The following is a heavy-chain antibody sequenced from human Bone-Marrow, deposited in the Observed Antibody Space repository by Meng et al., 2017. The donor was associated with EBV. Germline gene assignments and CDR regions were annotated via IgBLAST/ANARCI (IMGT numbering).Heavy chain of an antibody. D-gene: IGHD3-10*01. Sequence: GQLQGSGPGLVKLSETLSLTCVVSGVSVNSGTYHWSWIRQSPGKGLEWIGYIYDTGTTIYNPSLNSRVTILLETSKNQFSLRLHSVTTADTAVYYCAKSRSSTPGIVDDWGQGTLVTVSS. CDR1: GVSVNSGTYH. CDR2: IYDTGTT. J-gene: IGHJ4*02. CDR3: AKSRSSTPGIVDD. V-gene: IGHV4-61*01.